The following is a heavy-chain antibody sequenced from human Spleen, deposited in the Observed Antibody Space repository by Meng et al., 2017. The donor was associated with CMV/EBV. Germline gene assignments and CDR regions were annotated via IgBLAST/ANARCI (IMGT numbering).Heavy chain of an antibody. CDR1: GGSCSGYD. Sequence: LSRTCAVYGGSCSGYDWSWIRQPPGKGLAWIGEINHSGSTNYNPALKSRVTISVDTSKNQVSLKLSSVTAADTAVYYCARGPPFRDWGQGTLVTVSS. V-gene: IGHV4-34*01. CDR3: ARGPPFRD. J-gene: IGHJ4*02. CDR2: INHSGST.